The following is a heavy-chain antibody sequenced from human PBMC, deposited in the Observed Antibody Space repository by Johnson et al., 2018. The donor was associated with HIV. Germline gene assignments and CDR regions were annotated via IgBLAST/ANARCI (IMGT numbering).Heavy chain of an antibody. CDR2: K. Sequence: KYYADSVKGRFTISRDNSENTLYLQMNSLRAEDTAVYYCAKDINWGGTAFDIWGQGTMVTVSS. V-gene: IGHV3-30*02. D-gene: IGHD7-27*01. CDR3: AKDINWGGTAFDI. J-gene: IGHJ3*02.